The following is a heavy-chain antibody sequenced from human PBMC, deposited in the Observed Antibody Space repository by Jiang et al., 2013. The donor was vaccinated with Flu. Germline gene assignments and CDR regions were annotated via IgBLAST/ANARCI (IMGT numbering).Heavy chain of an antibody. V-gene: IGHV4-59*01. Sequence: LLKPSETLSLTCTVSGGSIGSYYWSWIRQPPGKGLEWIGYIYYSGSTNYDPSLKSRVTISVDTSKNQFSLKLSSVTAADTAVYYCARTATNWNDDRYYFDYWGQGTLVTVSS. CDR2: IYYSGST. CDR1: GGSIGSYY. D-gene: IGHD1-1*01. J-gene: IGHJ4*02. CDR3: ARTATNWNDDRYYFDY.